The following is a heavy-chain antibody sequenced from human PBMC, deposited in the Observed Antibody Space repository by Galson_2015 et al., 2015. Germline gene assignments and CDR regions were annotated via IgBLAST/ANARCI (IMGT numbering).Heavy chain of an antibody. V-gene: IGHV3-53*01. CDR3: ATVTKPLRYFDS. CDR2: IYSGGST. Sequence: SLRLSCAASGFTVSTSYMTWVRQAPGKGLGWLSIIYSGGSTYYADSVKGRFAISRDNSKNTLDLQMNSLRAEDTAVYYCATVTKPLRYFDSWGQGTLVTVSS. J-gene: IGHJ4*02. D-gene: IGHD3-9*01. CDR1: GFTVSTSY.